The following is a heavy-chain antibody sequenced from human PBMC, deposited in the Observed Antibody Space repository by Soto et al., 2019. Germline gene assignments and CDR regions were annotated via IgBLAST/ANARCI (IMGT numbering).Heavy chain of an antibody. J-gene: IGHJ6*03. CDR1: GYTFTSYG. V-gene: IGHV1-18*01. Sequence: GASVKVSCKASGYTFTSYGISWVRQAPGQGLEWMGWISAYNGNTNYAQKLQGRVTMTTDTSTSTAYMELRSLRSDDTAVYYCARGLARSGYSPAYYYYYMDVWGKGTTVTVSS. CDR2: ISAYNGNT. D-gene: IGHD3-3*01. CDR3: ARGLARSGYSPAYYYYYMDV.